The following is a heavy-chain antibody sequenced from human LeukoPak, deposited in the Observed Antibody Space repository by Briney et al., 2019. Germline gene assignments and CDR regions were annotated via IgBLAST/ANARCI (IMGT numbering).Heavy chain of an antibody. V-gene: IGHV1-46*01. Sequence: GASVKVSCKASGYTFTGYYMHWVRQAPGQGLEWMGIINPSGGSTSYAQKFQGRVTMTRDTSTSTVYMELSSLRSEDTAVYYCARDPAYCGGDCYPVFDYWGQGTLVTVSS. CDR3: ARDPAYCGGDCYPVFDY. CDR1: GYTFTGYY. J-gene: IGHJ4*02. CDR2: INPSGGST. D-gene: IGHD2-21*02.